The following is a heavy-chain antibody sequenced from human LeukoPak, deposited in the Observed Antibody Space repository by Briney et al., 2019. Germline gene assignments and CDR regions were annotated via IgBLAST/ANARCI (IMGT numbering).Heavy chain of an antibody. CDR1: GGSISSYY. V-gene: IGHV4-59*01. D-gene: IGHD4-23*01. CDR2: IYYSGST. CDR3: ARARPGYGGNYYFDY. Sequence: SETLSLTCTVSGGSISSYYWGWIRQPPGKGLEWIGYIYYSGSTNYNPSLKSRVTISVDTSKNQFSLKLSSVTAADTAVYYCARARPGYGGNYYFDYWGQGTLVTVSS. J-gene: IGHJ4*02.